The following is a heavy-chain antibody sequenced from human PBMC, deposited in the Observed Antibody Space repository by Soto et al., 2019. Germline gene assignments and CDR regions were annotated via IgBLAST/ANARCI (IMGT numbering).Heavy chain of an antibody. Sequence: VQLVESGGGLVQPGRSLRLSCAASGFTFDDYAMHWVRQAPGKGLEWVSGISWNSGSIGYADSVKGRFTISRDNAKNSLYLQMNSLRAEDTALYYCAKNAWELQGGLDYWGQGTLVTVSS. D-gene: IGHD1-26*01. V-gene: IGHV3-9*01. CDR3: AKNAWELQGGLDY. CDR2: ISWNSGSI. J-gene: IGHJ4*02. CDR1: GFTFDDYA.